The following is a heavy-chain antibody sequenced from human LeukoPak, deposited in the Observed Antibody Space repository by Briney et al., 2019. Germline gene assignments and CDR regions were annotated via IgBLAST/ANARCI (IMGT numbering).Heavy chain of an antibody. Sequence: GGSLRLSCAASGFTFSSYSMNWVRQAPGKGLEWVSSISSSSSYIYYADSVKGRFTISRDNAKNSLYLQMNSLRDEDTAVYYCARGLRYFDWLFATFDYWGQGTLVTVSS. V-gene: IGHV3-21*01. CDR1: GFTFSSYS. J-gene: IGHJ4*02. D-gene: IGHD3-9*01. CDR3: ARGLRYFDWLFATFDY. CDR2: ISSSSSYI.